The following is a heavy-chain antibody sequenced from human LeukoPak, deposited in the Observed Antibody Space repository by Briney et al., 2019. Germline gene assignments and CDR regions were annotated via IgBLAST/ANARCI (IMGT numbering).Heavy chain of an antibody. Sequence: SQTLSLTCAISGDSVSSNSAAWNWIRQSPSRGLEWLGRTYYRSKWYNDYAVTVKSRITINPDTSKSQFSLQLNSVTPEDTAVYYCARGSRVTTYSYYYYYYYMDVWGKGTTVTVSS. J-gene: IGHJ6*03. CDR1: GDSVSSNSAA. V-gene: IGHV6-1*01. D-gene: IGHD4-17*01. CDR3: ARGSRVTTYSYYYYYYYMDV. CDR2: TYYRSKWYN.